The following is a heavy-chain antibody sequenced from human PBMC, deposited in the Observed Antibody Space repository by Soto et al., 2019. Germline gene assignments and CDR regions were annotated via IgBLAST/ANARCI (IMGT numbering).Heavy chain of an antibody. CDR2: IIPILGIA. CDR3: ERDQGRDSTAENYDY. D-gene: IGHD4-17*01. V-gene: IGHV1-69*04. J-gene: IGHJ4*02. CDR1: GGTFSSYT. Sequence: SVKVSCKASGGTFSSYTISWVRQAPGQGLEWMGRIIPILGIANYAQKFQGRVTITADKSTSTAYMELSSLRSEDTAVYYCERDQGRDSTAENYDYWGQGTLVTVSS.